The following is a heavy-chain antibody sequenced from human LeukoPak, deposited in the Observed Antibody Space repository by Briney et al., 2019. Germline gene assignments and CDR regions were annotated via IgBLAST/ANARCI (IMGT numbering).Heavy chain of an antibody. V-gene: IGHV4-4*07. CDR1: GGSISSYY. J-gene: IGHJ3*02. CDR3: ARDLDCSSTSCYKIGSAFDI. D-gene: IGHD2-2*02. Sequence: PSETLSLTCTVSGGSISSYYWSWIRQPAGKGLEWIGRIYTSGSTNYNPSLKSRVTMSVDTSKNQFSLKLSSVTAADTAVYYCARDLDCSSTSCYKIGSAFDIWGQGTMVTVSS. CDR2: IYTSGST.